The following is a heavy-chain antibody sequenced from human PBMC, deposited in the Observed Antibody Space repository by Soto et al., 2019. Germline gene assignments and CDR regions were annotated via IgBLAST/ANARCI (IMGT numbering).Heavy chain of an antibody. CDR2: IYYSGST. V-gene: IGHV4-59*01. CDR1: GGSISSYY. Sequence: PSETLSLTCTVSGGSISSYYWSWIRQPPGKGLEWIGYIYYSGSTNYNPSLRSRVTISVDTSKNQFSLKLSSVTAADTAVYYCARGSGYDSLSFDYWGQGTLVTVSS. J-gene: IGHJ4*02. D-gene: IGHD5-12*01. CDR3: ARGSGYDSLSFDY.